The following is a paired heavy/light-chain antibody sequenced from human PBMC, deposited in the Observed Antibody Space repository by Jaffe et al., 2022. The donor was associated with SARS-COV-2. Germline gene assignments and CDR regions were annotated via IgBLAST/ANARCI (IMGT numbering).Heavy chain of an antibody. D-gene: IGHD6-13*01. J-gene: IGHJ4*02. V-gene: IGHV3-23*01. CDR1: GFTFSSYD. CDR3: AKLDGSWGYLYFDY. CDR2: VSGSGAST. Sequence: ELQLLESGGGLVQPGGSLRLSCAASGFTFSSYDISWVRQAPGRGLEWVSGVSGSGASTYYADSVKGRFTISRDKSKKTVYLQMNSLRAEDTAVYYCAKLDGSWGYLYFDYWGRGTPVTVSS.
Light chain of an antibody. V-gene: IGKV3-15*01. J-gene: IGKJ3*01. CDR2: GAS. CDR3: LQYDKWPPFT. CDR1: QSVSSN. Sequence: EIVMTQSPATLSVSPGERATLSCRASQSVSSNLAWYQQKPGQALRLLIYGASTRATGIPGRFSGSGSGTDFTLTISSLQSEDFAVYYCLQYDKWPPFTFGPGTKVDSK.